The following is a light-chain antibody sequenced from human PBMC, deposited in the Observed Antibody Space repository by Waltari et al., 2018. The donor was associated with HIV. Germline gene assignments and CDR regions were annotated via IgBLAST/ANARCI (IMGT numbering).Light chain of an antibody. CDR2: RNN. V-gene: IGLV1-47*01. CDR1: TYNVRNNY. Sequence: QSVLAQPRSVSGTPGQTVNISCSGSTYNVRNNYVYWYQQVTGVAPKLLIYRNNQRPSGVPDRFSGSKSDTSASLAISGLRTEDEAEYYCAVWDDRLSGRLFGGGTKVTVL. J-gene: IGLJ2*01. CDR3: AVWDDRLSGRL.